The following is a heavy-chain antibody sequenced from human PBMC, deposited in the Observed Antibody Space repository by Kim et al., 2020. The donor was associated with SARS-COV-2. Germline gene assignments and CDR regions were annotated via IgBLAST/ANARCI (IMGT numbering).Heavy chain of an antibody. V-gene: IGHV3-23*03. CDR1: GFTFSSYA. CDR2: IYSGGSST. CDR3: AKDLEKGVGATLTLDY. J-gene: IGHJ4*02. D-gene: IGHD1-26*01. Sequence: GGSLRLSCAASGFTFSSYAMSWVRQAPGKGLEWVSVIYSGGSSTYYADSVKGRFTISRDNSKNTLYLQMNSLRAEDTAVYYCAKDLEKGVGATLTLDYWGQGTLVTVSS.